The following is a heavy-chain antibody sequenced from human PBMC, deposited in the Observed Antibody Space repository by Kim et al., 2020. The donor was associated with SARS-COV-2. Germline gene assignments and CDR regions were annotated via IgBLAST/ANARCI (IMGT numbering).Heavy chain of an antibody. Sequence: GGSLRLSCAASGFIFSNAWMSWVRQAPGNGLEWVGRIKSKTDGGTTDYAAPVKGRFTISRDDSKNTLYLQMNSLKTEDTAVYYCTTAAKTYYYGSGSSREYYYYGMDVWGQGTTVTVSS. CDR2: IKSKTDGGTT. CDR1: GFIFSNAW. D-gene: IGHD3-10*01. J-gene: IGHJ6*02. CDR3: TTAAKTYYYGSGSSREYYYYGMDV. V-gene: IGHV3-15*01.